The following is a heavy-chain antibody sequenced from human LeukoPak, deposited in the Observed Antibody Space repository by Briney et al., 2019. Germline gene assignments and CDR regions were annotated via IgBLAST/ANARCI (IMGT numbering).Heavy chain of an antibody. CDR1: GGSFSGYY. D-gene: IGHD1-26*01. V-gene: IGHV4-34*01. Sequence: PSETLSLTCAVYGGSFSGYYWSWIRQPPGKGLEWIGEINHGGSTNYNPSLKSRVTISVDTSKNQFSLKLSSVTAADTAVYYCARGRLLSSPWGQGTLVTVSS. CDR2: INHGGST. J-gene: IGHJ4*02. CDR3: ARGRLLSSP.